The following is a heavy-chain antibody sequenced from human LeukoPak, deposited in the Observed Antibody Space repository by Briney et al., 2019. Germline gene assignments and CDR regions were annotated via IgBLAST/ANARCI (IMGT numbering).Heavy chain of an antibody. CDR2: ISAYNGNT. V-gene: IGHV1-18*01. CDR3: ARDSSLYCSSTSCYNPFDN. J-gene: IGHJ4*02. CDR1: GYTFTSYG. Sequence: ASVKVSCKASGYTFTSYGISWVRQAPGQGLEWMGWISAYNGNTNYAQKLQGRVTMTTDTSTSTAYMELRSLRSDDTAVYYCARDSSLYCSSTSCYNPFDNWGQGTLVTVSS. D-gene: IGHD2-2*02.